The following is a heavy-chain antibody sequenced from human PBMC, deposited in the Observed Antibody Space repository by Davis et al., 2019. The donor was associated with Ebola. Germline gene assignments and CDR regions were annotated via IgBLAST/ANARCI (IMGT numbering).Heavy chain of an antibody. J-gene: IGHJ5*02. CDR1: GGSFSGYY. D-gene: IGHD4-17*01. Sequence: SETLSLTCAVYGGSFSGYYWSWIRQPPGKGLEWIGEINHSGSTNYNPSLKSRVTISVDPSKNQFSLKLSSVTAADTALYYCARGVTTATTGWFDPWGQGTLVTVSS. V-gene: IGHV4-34*01. CDR3: ARGVTTATTGWFDP. CDR2: INHSGST.